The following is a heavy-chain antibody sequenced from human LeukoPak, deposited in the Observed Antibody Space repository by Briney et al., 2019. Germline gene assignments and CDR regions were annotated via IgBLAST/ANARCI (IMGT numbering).Heavy chain of an antibody. D-gene: IGHD6-19*01. V-gene: IGHV1-8*01. CDR3: ARGPGNKTGWSAGMPKGWFDP. CDR1: GYTFTSYD. J-gene: IGHJ5*02. Sequence: GASVKVSCKASGYTFTSYDINWVRQATGQRLEWMGWMNPNSGNTGYAKKFQGRVTMTRNTTMSTAYMELSSLRSEDSAVYYCARGPGNKTGWSAGMPKGWFDPWGQGTLVTVSS. CDR2: MNPNSGNT.